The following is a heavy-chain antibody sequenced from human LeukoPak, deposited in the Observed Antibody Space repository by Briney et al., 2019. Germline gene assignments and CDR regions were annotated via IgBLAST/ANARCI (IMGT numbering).Heavy chain of an antibody. CDR3: AIPIGGN. J-gene: IGHJ4*02. CDR2: INPGGGST. CDR1: GYTFTSYY. Sequence: ASVKVFCKASGYTFTSYYIHWVRQAPGQGLEWMGIINPGGGSTSYAQKFQGRVTMTRDMSTSTVYMELSSLRSEDTAVYYCAIPIGGNWGQGTLVTVSS. D-gene: IGHD3-16*01. V-gene: IGHV1-46*01.